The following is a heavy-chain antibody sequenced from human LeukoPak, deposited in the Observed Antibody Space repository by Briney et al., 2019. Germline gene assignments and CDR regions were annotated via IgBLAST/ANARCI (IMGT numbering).Heavy chain of an antibody. J-gene: IGHJ4*02. CDR3: ARGMATTYFDY. V-gene: IGHV4-59*01. CDR2: IYYSGST. D-gene: IGHD5-24*01. CDR1: GGSISSYY. Sequence: SETLSLTCTVSGGSISSYYWSWIRQPPGKGLEWIGYIYYSGSTNYNPSLKSRVTMSVDTSKNQFSLKVSSVTAADTAVYYCARGMATTYFDYWGQGTLVTVSS.